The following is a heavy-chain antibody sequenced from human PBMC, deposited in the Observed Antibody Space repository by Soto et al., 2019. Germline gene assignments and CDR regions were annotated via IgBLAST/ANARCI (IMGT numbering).Heavy chain of an antibody. J-gene: IGHJ4*02. V-gene: IGHV1-3*01. CDR2: INAGNGNT. CDR3: AISNPRYSSGWNFDY. CDR1: GYTFTSYA. Sequence: ASVKVSCKASGYTFTSYAMHWVRQAPGQRLEWMGWINAGNGNTKYSQKFQGRVTITRDTSASTAYMELSSLRSEDTALYYCAISNPRYSSGWNFDYWGQGTLVTVSS. D-gene: IGHD6-19*01.